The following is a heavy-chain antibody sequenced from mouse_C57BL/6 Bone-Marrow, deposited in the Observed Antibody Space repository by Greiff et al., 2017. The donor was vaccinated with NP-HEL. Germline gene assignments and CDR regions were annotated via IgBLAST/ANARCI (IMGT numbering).Heavy chain of an antibody. CDR2: ISSGGSYT. V-gene: IGHV5-6*01. CDR3: ARVLYCSSYVGYYFDD. CDR1: GFTFSSYG. D-gene: IGHD1-1*01. Sequence: EVKLVESGGDLVKPGGSLKLSCAASGFTFSSYGMSWVRQTPDQRLEWVATISSGGSYTYYPDSVKGRFTISRDNAKTTLYLQISSLKSEDTAMYHCARVLYCSSYVGYYFDDWGQGTTLTVSS. J-gene: IGHJ2*01.